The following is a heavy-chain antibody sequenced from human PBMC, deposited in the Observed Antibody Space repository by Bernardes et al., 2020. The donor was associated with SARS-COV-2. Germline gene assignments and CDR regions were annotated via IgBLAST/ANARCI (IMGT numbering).Heavy chain of an antibody. CDR3: AKGLEMATESGDY. V-gene: IGHV3-23*01. Sequence: VGSLSLSCAASGFTFNNSAMNWVRQAPGPGLAWLSSISGSGYSPYYPDSVKGRFTISRDNSKSTLYLHMNSLRAEDTAVYYCAKGLEMATESGDYWGQGTLGTVSS. D-gene: IGHD5-12*01. CDR2: ISGSGYSP. CDR1: GFTFNNSA. J-gene: IGHJ4*02.